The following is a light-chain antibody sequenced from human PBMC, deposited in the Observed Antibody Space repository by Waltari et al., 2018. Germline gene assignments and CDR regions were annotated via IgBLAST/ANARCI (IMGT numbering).Light chain of an antibody. J-gene: IGKJ2*01. CDR1: QSVRSG. Sequence: EIVLTQSPATLSLSPGDRVTLSCRTSQSVRSGLAWYQQKPGQAPRLVISDTSKRPSGTPARFSGSGSGTDFTLTISSLEPEDFVVYYCQHRSYWPPMYTFGQGTKLQI. V-gene: IGKV3-11*01. CDR2: DTS. CDR3: QHRSYWPPMYT.